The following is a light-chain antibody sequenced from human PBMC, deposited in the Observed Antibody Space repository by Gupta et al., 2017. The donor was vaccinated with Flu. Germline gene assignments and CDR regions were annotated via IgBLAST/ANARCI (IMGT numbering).Light chain of an antibody. CDR1: YTNIGSYT. Sequence: QFVLTQSPSESGTHGQRVTVSCSGSYTNIGSYTVNWYQHLPATAPKLLVYTDNHRPSGVPYRFSGSKSGTSASLAISGLQSDDEADYFCAAWDDSLNGWVFGGGTKLTVL. J-gene: IGLJ3*02. CDR2: TDN. V-gene: IGLV1-44*01. CDR3: AAWDDSLNGWV.